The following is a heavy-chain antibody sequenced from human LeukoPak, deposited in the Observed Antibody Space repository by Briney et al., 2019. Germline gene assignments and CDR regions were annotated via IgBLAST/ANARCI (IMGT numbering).Heavy chain of an antibody. V-gene: IGHV3-30*02. CDR2: IRSDGSSK. CDR3: AKWSGDYPSYYLDY. Sequence: GGSLRLSCAASGYTFRSYGLHWVRQAPGKGLEWVALIRSDGSSKNYADSVKGRFTISRDASKNTVYLQMNSLRAEDTAVYSCAKWSGDYPSYYLDYWGQGTLVTVSS. J-gene: IGHJ4*02. CDR1: GYTFRSYG. D-gene: IGHD4-17*01.